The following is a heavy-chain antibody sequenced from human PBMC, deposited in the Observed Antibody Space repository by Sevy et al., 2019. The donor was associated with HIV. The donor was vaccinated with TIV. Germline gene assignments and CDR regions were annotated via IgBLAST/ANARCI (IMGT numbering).Heavy chain of an antibody. CDR2: IKNKADGGTT. CDR1: GLNFTNAW. Sequence: GGSLRLSCAASGLNFTNAWMSWVCQAPGKGLELVGLIKNKADGGTTDYAAPVKGRFSISRDDSKTTLFLQMNSLKTGDTAVYFCAKYSNLRFFDYCGQGPLVTVSS. J-gene: IGHJ4*02. D-gene: IGHD6-13*01. V-gene: IGHV3-15*01. CDR3: AKYSNLRFFDY.